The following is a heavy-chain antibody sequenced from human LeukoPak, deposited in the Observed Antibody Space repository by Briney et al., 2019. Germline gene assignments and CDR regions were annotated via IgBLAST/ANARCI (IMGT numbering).Heavy chain of an antibody. CDR1: GFTFDDYT. J-gene: IGHJ4*02. V-gene: IGHV3-9*01. CDR3: AKDLDRFDILTGYFDY. D-gene: IGHD3-9*01. Sequence: GGSLRLSCAASGFTFDDYTMHWVRQAPGKGLEWVSGISWNSGSIGYADSVKGRFTISRDNAKNSLYLQMNSLRAEDTALYYCAKDLDRFDILTGYFDYWGQGTLVTVSS. CDR2: ISWNSGSI.